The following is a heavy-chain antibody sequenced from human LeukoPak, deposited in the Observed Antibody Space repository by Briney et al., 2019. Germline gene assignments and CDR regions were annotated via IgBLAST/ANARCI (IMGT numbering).Heavy chain of an antibody. Sequence: SETLSLTCTVSGGSINSYYWTWIRQPPGKGLEWIGYVYYSGNTNYNPSLKSRVTISIDTSKNQFSLRLTSVTAADTAIYYCARVEYGRMGSEIDYWGQGTLVTVSS. CDR2: VYYSGNT. V-gene: IGHV4-59*01. D-gene: IGHD2/OR15-2a*01. J-gene: IGHJ4*02. CDR3: ARVEYGRMGSEIDY. CDR1: GGSINSYY.